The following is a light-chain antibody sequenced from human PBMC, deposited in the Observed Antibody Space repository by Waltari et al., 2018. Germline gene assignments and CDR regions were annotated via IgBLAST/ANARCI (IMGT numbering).Light chain of an antibody. CDR3: GSYTSSTTPYV. J-gene: IGLJ1*01. V-gene: IGLV2-14*01. Sequence: QSALTQPASVSGSPGQSITISCTGTSSDVGGYNYVTWYQQHPGKAPKVMIYDVNNRPSGVSNRFSGSKSGNPASLTISGLQAEDEADYYCGSYTSSTTPYVFGTGTKVTVL. CDR1: SSDVGGYNY. CDR2: DVN.